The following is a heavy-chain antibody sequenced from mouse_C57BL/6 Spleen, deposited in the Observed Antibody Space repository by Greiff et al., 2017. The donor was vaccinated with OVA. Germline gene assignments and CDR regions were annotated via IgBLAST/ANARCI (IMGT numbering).Heavy chain of an antibody. J-gene: IGHJ2*01. D-gene: IGHD1-1*01. CDR3: ARGSDLLLRFDY. CDR1: GYAFSSYW. V-gene: IGHV1-80*01. Sequence: VQLQQSGAELVKPGASVKISCKASGYAFSSYWMNWVKQRPGKGLEWIGQIYPGDGDTNYNGKFKGKATLTADKSSSTAYMQLSSLTSEDSAVYFCARGSDLLLRFDYWGQGTTLTVSS. CDR2: IYPGDGDT.